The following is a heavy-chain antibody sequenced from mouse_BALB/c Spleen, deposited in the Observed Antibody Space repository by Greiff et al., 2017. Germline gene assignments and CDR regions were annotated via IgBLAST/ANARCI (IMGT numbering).Heavy chain of an antibody. Sequence: EVQLMESGGGFVKPGGSLKLFCAASGFPFSSYAMSRVRQNPEKRLEWVASISSGGSTYYTDSVKGRFTISRDNARNILYLQMSSLKSEDTAMYYFARAIYYFGGWFAYWGQGTLVTVSA. CDR1: GFPFSSYA. V-gene: IGHV5-6-5*01. CDR3: ARAIYYFGGWFAY. J-gene: IGHJ3*01. D-gene: IGHD1-1*01. CDR2: ISSGGST.